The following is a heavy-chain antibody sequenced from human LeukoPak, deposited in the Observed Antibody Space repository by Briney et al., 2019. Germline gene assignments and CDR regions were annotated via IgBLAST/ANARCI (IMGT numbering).Heavy chain of an antibody. J-gene: IGHJ4*02. D-gene: IGHD3-16*01. CDR2: FYNSGRS. CDR1: DDSISDYY. CDR3: TRGAGWLIDY. Sequence: PSETLSLTCTVSDDSISDYYRGWIRQSPGKGLEWIGYFYNSGRSTYNPSLKSRVTISADTSKNHFSLKLNSVTTADTAVYYCTRGAGWLIDYWGQGILVTVSS. V-gene: IGHV4-59*01.